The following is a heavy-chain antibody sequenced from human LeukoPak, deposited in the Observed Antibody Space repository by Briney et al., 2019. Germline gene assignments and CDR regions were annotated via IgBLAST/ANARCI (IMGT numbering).Heavy chain of an antibody. CDR3: AKGKVVPATIYDY. D-gene: IGHD2-2*02. V-gene: IGHV3-23*01. CDR1: GFIFNNFG. CDR2: ISNDGGGT. J-gene: IGHJ4*02. Sequence: GGSLTLSCTASGFIFNNFGLMWVRQAPGKGLEWVSAISNDGGGTTYADFVKGRFTISRDNSKNTLYLQMNSLRAEDTAVYYCAKGKVVPATIYDYWGQGTLVTVSS.